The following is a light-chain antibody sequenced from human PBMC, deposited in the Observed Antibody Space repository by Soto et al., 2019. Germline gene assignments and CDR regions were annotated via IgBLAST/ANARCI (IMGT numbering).Light chain of an antibody. Sequence: EIVLTQSPGTLSLSPGERATLSCRASQSVSSNYLVWYQQKPGQAPRLLIYGASSRATDIPDRFSGRGSGTDFTLTISRLEPEDFVVYYCQQYGSSAPMFTFGQGTKLEIK. J-gene: IGKJ2*01. CDR3: QQYGSSAPMFT. V-gene: IGKV3-20*01. CDR2: GAS. CDR1: QSVSSNY.